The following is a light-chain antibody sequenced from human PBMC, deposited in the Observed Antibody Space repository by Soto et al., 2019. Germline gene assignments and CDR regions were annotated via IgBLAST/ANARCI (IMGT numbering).Light chain of an antibody. CDR1: SSDVGGFHY. CDR3: AAWDDNLNVV. J-gene: IGLJ2*01. Sequence: QSALTQPGAVSGSPGQSITIDCTGTSSDVGGFHYVSWYQQYPGKAPKLLIYMNDRRPSGVPDRFSAFRSGASASLAISGLQSEDGATYYCAAWDDNLNVVFGGGTKLTVL. CDR2: MND. V-gene: IGLV2-14*01.